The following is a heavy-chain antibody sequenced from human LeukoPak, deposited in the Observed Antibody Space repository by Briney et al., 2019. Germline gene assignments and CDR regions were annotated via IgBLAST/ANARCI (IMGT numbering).Heavy chain of an antibody. CDR3: AKFHDYVWGSYRDYFDY. V-gene: IGHV4-61*01. CDR2: IYDSGST. CDR1: GGSVSSGSYY. D-gene: IGHD3-16*02. Sequence: SETLSLTCTVSGGSVSSGSYYWSWIRQPPGKGLEWIGSIYDSGSTNYNPSLKSRVTISVDTSRNQFSLKLSSVTAADTAVYYCAKFHDYVWGSYRDYFDYWGQGTLVTVSS. J-gene: IGHJ4*02.